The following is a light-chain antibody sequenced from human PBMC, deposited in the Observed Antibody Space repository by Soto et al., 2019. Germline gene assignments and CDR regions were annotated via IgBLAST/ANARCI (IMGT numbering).Light chain of an antibody. V-gene: IGKV1-33*01. Sequence: DIQMTQSPSSLSASVGDRVTITCQASQDISNYLNWYQQKPGKAPKLLIYDASNLETGVPSRFSGSGSGTDFTFTISSLQPEDIATYYCQQYDNLRKITFGQGTRLEIK. CDR2: DAS. CDR1: QDISNY. J-gene: IGKJ5*01. CDR3: QQYDNLRKIT.